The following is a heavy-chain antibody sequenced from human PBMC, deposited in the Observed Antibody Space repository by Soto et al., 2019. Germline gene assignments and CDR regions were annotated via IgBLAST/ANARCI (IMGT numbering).Heavy chain of an antibody. CDR3: ARGNYYDLYYFDY. Sequence: SETLSLTCTVSGGSISSSSYYWGWIRQPPGKGLEWIGSIYYSGSTYYTPSLKSRVTISVDTSKNQFSLKLSSVTAADTAVYYCARGNYYDLYYFDYWGQGTLVTVSS. J-gene: IGHJ4*02. V-gene: IGHV4-39*01. CDR1: GGSISSSSYY. D-gene: IGHD3-22*01. CDR2: IYYSGST.